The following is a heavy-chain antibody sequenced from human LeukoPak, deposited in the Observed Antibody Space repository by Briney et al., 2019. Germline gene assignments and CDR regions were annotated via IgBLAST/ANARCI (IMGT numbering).Heavy chain of an antibody. CDR2: INHNGST. D-gene: IGHD5-18*01. CDR3: ARGGILGFDP. J-gene: IGHJ5*02. V-gene: IGHV4-34*01. Sequence: SETLSLTRAIYGGSFSGYYWSWIRQPPGKGLEWIGEINHNGSTNYNPSLKSRVTISVDTSKNQFSLKLSSVTGADTAVYYCARGGILGFDPWGQGTLVTVSS. CDR1: GGSFSGYY.